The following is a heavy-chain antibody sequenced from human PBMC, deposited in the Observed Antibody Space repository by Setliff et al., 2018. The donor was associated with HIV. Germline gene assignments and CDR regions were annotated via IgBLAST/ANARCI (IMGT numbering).Heavy chain of an antibody. CDR1: DGSISNYY. D-gene: IGHD2-2*02. Sequence: KPSETLSLTCTVSDGSISNYYWNWIRQPAGKGLEWIGRIFTSGTTNYNPSLRSRVTISVDTSKNQFSLRLSSVTAADTAVYYCAREGFYNSYYYYMDVWGIGTTVTVSS. J-gene: IGHJ6*03. CDR3: AREGFYNSYYYYMDV. CDR2: IFTSGTT. V-gene: IGHV4-4*07.